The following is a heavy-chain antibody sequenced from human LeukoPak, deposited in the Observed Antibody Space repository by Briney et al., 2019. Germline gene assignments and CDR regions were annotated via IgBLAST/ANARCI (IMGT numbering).Heavy chain of an antibody. CDR1: GGTFSSYA. CDR3: ARDLGIAAAGTAY. CDR2: ITPIFGTA. J-gene: IGHJ4*02. Sequence: ASVKVSCKASGGTFSSYAISWVRQAPGQGLEWMGGITPIFGTANYAQKFQGRVTITTDESTSTAYMELSSLRSEDTAVYYCARDLGIAAAGTAYWGQGTLVTVSS. V-gene: IGHV1-69*05. D-gene: IGHD6-13*01.